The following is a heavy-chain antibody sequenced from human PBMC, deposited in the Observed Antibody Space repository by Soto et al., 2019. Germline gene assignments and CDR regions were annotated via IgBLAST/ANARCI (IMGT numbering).Heavy chain of an antibody. J-gene: IGHJ5*02. D-gene: IGHD3-16*01. Sequence: QVQLVQSGAEVKKPGASVKVSCKASGYTFTSYGISWVRQAPGQGLEWMGWISAYNGNTNYAQKLQGRVTMTTDTSTSTAYMELRSLRSDDTAVYYCARAGPPRLIMITFGGALNWFDPWGQGTLVTVSS. CDR2: ISAYNGNT. CDR1: GYTFTSYG. CDR3: ARAGPPRLIMITFGGALNWFDP. V-gene: IGHV1-18*01.